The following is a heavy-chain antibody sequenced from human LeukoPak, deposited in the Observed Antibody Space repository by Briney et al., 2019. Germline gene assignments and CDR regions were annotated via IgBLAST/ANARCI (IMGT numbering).Heavy chain of an antibody. J-gene: IGHJ6*02. D-gene: IGHD3-22*01. CDR2: ISSSSSYT. Sequence: PGGSLRLSCAASGFTFSDYYMSWIRQAPGKGLEGVSYISSSSSYTKDADSVKGRFTISRDNAKNSLYLQMNSLRAEDTAVYYCARAKWLSPYYYYYGMDVWGQGTTVTVSS. CDR3: ARAKWLSPYYYYYGMDV. CDR1: GFTFSDYY. V-gene: IGHV3-11*06.